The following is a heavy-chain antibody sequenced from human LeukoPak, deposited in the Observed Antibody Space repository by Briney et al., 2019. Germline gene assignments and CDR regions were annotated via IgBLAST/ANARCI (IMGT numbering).Heavy chain of an antibody. D-gene: IGHD3-22*01. Sequence: GGSLRLSCAASGFTFSSYGMHWVRQAPGKGLEWVAFIRYDGSNKYYADSVKGRFTIYRDNSKNTLYLQMNSLRAEDTAVYYCAKDLLHYYDSSGIFDYWGQGTLVTVSS. CDR3: AKDLLHYYDSSGIFDY. V-gene: IGHV3-30*02. J-gene: IGHJ4*02. CDR2: IRYDGSNK. CDR1: GFTFSSYG.